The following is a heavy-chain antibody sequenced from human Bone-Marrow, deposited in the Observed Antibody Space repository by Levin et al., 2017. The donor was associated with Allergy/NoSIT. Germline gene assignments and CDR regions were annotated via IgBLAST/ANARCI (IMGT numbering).Heavy chain of an antibody. Sequence: GESLKISCKASGYTFTSYGISWVRQAPGQGLEWMGWISAYNGNTNYAQKLQGRVTMTTDTSTSTAYMELRSLRSDDTAVYYCARDMVAGSYWYFDLWGRGTLVTVSS. J-gene: IGHJ2*01. V-gene: IGHV1-18*01. CDR3: ARDMVAGSYWYFDL. CDR1: GYTFTSYG. D-gene: IGHD6-19*01. CDR2: ISAYNGNT.